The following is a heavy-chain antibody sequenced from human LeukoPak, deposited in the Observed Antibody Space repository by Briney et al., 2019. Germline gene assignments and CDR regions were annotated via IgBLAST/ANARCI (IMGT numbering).Heavy chain of an antibody. CDR1: GGSISSYY. Sequence: SETLSLTCTVSGGSISSYYWSWIRQPPGKGLEWIGYIYYSGSTNYNPSLKSRVTISVDTPKNQFSLKLSSVTAADTAVYYCAGHPHYGGNSLLDYWGQGTLVTVSS. J-gene: IGHJ4*02. D-gene: IGHD4-23*01. CDR2: IYYSGST. V-gene: IGHV4-59*08. CDR3: AGHPHYGGNSLLDY.